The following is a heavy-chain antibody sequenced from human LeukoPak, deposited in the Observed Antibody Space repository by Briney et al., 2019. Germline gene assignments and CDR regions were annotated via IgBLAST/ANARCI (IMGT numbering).Heavy chain of an antibody. CDR1: GGSISSGSYY. CDR3: ARERCSSTSCYNWFDP. V-gene: IGHV4-61*02. Sequence: SETLSLTCTVSGGSISSGSYYWSWIRQPAGKGLEWIGRIYTSGGTNYNPSLKSRVTISVDTSKNQFSLKLSSVTAADTAVYYCARERCSSTSCYNWFDPWGQGTLVTVSS. J-gene: IGHJ5*02. D-gene: IGHD2-2*01. CDR2: IYTSGGT.